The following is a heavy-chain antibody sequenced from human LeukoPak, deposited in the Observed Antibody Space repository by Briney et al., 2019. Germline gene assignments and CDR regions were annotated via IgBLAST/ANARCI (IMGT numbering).Heavy chain of an antibody. CDR3: ARGCIAAAGTVDY. V-gene: IGHV1-2*02. CDR1: GYTFTGYY. D-gene: IGHD6-13*01. Sequence: GASVKVSCKASGYTFTGYYMHWVRQAPGQGLEWMGWINPNSGGTNYAQKFQGRVTMTRDTSISTAYMELGRLRSDDTAVYYCARGCIAAAGTVDYWGQGTLVTVSS. J-gene: IGHJ4*02. CDR2: INPNSGGT.